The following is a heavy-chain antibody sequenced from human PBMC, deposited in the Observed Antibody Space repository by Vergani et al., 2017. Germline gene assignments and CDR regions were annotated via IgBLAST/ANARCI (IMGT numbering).Heavy chain of an antibody. Sequence: QVQLVQSGAEVKKPGSSVKVSCKASGGTFSSYGMHWVRQAPGKGLEWVAVISYDGSNKYYADSVKGRFTISRDNSKNTLYLQMNSLRAEDTAVYYCAKDRAGSYQLLSNYYYYGMDVWGQGTTVTVSS. CDR1: GGTFSSYG. CDR3: AKDRAGSYQLLSNYYYYGMDV. J-gene: IGHJ6*02. D-gene: IGHD2-2*01. V-gene: IGHV3-30*18. CDR2: ISYDGSNK.